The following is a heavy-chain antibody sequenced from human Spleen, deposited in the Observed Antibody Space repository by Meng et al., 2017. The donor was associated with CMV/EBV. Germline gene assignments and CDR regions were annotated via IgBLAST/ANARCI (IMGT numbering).Heavy chain of an antibody. CDR1: GFTFSIYD. CDR2: ISRSSTYI. D-gene: IGHD3-3*01. Sequence: GGSLRLSCAGSGFTFSIYDLNWVRQAPGKGLEWVVSISRSSTYIHYADSVKGRFTISRDNAKNSLYLQMNSLRAEDTAVYYCASYSVFGVVSWFDPWGQGTLVTVSS. CDR3: ASYSVFGVVSWFDP. V-gene: IGHV3-21*01. J-gene: IGHJ5*02.